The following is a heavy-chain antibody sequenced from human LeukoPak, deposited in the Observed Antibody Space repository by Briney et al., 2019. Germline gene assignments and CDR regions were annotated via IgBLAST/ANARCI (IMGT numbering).Heavy chain of an antibody. CDR3: ARVQILVGATPDDAFDI. Sequence: ASVKVSCKASGYTFTCYYMHWVRQAPGQGLEWMGWINPNSGGTNYAQKFQGRVTMTRDTSISTVYMELSSLRSEDTAVYYCARVQILVGATPDDAFDIWGQGTMVTVSS. D-gene: IGHD1-26*01. CDR2: INPNSGGT. V-gene: IGHV1-2*02. CDR1: GYTFTCYY. J-gene: IGHJ3*02.